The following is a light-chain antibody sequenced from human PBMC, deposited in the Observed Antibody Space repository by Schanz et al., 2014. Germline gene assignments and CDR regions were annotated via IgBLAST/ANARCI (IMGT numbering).Light chain of an antibody. V-gene: IGLV2-14*02. CDR1: SSDVGSYNL. CDR3: SSYTSSSTLGYVV. CDR2: EGT. Sequence: QSALTQPASVSGSPGQSITISCTGTSSDVGSYNLVSWYQQHPGKAPKLMIYEGTKRPSGVSDRFSGSKSANTASLTISGLQAEDEADYYCSSYTSSSTLGYVVFGGGTKLTVL. J-gene: IGLJ2*01.